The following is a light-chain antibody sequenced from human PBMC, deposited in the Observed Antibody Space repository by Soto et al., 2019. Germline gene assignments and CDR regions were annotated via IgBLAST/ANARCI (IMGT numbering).Light chain of an antibody. Sequence: QSVLTQPPSASGTPGQRVTISCSGSSSNIGSTSVSWYQNLPGAAPRLLICANTQRPSGVPDRFSGSKSGTSASLAISGLQSEDEAAYYCVAWDDSLTGFVFGTGTKLTVL. CDR3: VAWDDSLTGFV. CDR2: ANT. CDR1: SSNIGSTS. J-gene: IGLJ1*01. V-gene: IGLV1-44*01.